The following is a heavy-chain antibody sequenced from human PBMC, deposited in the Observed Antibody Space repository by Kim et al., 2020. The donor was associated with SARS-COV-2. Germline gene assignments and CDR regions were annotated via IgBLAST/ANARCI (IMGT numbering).Heavy chain of an antibody. J-gene: IGHJ4*02. CDR2: GST. Sequence: GSTNNNPSLKSRVTISVETSKNQFSLKLSSVTAADTAVYYCARRNDYVDYWGQGTLVTVSS. CDR3: ARRNDYVDY. V-gene: IGHV4-39*01.